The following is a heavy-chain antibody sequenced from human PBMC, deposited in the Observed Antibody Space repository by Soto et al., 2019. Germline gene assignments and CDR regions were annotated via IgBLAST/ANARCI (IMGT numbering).Heavy chain of an antibody. CDR2: IYYSGST. V-gene: IGHV4-59*08. CDR1: GGSISSYY. Sequence: SETLSLTCTVSGGSISSYYWSWIRQPPGKGLEWIGYIYYSGSTNYNPSLKSRDTISVDTSKNQFSLKLSSVTAADTAVYYCARHLRYYCSSTSCYKDNHYYYYYYMDVWGKGTTVTVSS. CDR3: ARHLRYYCSSTSCYKDNHYYYYYYMDV. J-gene: IGHJ6*03. D-gene: IGHD2-2*01.